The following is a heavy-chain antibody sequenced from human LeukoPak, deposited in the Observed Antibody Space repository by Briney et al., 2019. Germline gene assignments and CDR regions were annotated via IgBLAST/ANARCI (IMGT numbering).Heavy chain of an antibody. D-gene: IGHD5-18*01. J-gene: IGHJ6*03. CDR1: GFTFSSYS. CDR2: IGYSSSYI. CDR3: ARDRVGYSYGYQYYYYYMDV. V-gene: IGHV3-21*01. Sequence: GGSLRLSCAASGFTFSSYSMNWVRQAPGKGLEWVSSIGYSSSYIYYADSVKGRFTISRDNAKNTLYLQMNSLRAEDTAVYYCARDRVGYSYGYQYYYYYMDVWGKGTTVTVSS.